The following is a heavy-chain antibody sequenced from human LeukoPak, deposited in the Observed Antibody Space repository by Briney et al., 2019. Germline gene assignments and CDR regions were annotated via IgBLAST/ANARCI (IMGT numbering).Heavy chain of an antibody. CDR2: IYPDDSDA. V-gene: IGHV5-51*01. D-gene: IGHD6-13*01. CDR1: GYSFTNYW. CDR3: ARPDSSSWHFDY. J-gene: IGHJ4*02. Sequence: GESLKISCTASGYSFTNYWIGWVRQMPGKGLEWMGIIYPDDSDARHSPSFQGQVTISADKSISTAYLQWSSLKASDTAMYFCARPDSSSWHFDYWGQGTLVTVSS.